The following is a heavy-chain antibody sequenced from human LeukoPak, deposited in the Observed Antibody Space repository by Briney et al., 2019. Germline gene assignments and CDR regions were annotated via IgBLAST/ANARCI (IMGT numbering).Heavy chain of an antibody. CDR3: ARAYDSSGYYPPLIDAFDI. J-gene: IGHJ3*02. Sequence: SQTLSLTCTVSGGSISSGGYYWSWIRQHPGKGLEWIGYIYYSGSTYYNPSLKSRVTISVDTSKNQFSLKLSSVTAADTAVYYCARAYDSSGYYPPLIDAFDIWGQGTMVTVSS. CDR2: IYYSGST. CDR1: GGSISSGGYY. V-gene: IGHV4-31*03. D-gene: IGHD3-22*01.